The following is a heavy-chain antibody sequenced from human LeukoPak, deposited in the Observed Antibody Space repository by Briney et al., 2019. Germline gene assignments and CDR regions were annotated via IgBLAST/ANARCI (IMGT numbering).Heavy chain of an antibody. Sequence: SETLSLTCAVYGGSFSCYYWSWIRQPPGKGLEWIGEINHSGSTNYNPSLKSRVTISVDTSKNQFSLKLSSVTAADTAVYYCARASGGVRNWNYLPYNWFDPWGQGTLVTVSS. V-gene: IGHV4-34*01. D-gene: IGHD1-7*01. J-gene: IGHJ5*02. CDR2: INHSGST. CDR3: ARASGGVRNWNYLPYNWFDP. CDR1: GGSFSCYY.